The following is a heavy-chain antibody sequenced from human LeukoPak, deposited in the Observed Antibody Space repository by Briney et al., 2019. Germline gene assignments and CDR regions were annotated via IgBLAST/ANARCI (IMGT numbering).Heavy chain of an antibody. Sequence: SETLSLTCTVSGGSISSYYWSWIRQPPGKGLEWIGYIYYSGSTNYNPSLKSRVTISLDTSKNQFSLKLSSVTAADTAVYYCARGSDSGSSHWYFDLWSRGTLVTVSS. J-gene: IGHJ2*01. CDR1: GGSISSYY. CDR2: IYYSGST. CDR3: ARGSDSGSSHWYFDL. V-gene: IGHV4-59*01. D-gene: IGHD6-6*01.